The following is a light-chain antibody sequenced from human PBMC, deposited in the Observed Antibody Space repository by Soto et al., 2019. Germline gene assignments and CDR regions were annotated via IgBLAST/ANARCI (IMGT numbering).Light chain of an antibody. CDR3: QQFNTYPT. V-gene: IGKV1-13*02. J-gene: IGKJ4*01. CDR1: QGISSA. CDR2: DAS. Sequence: QLTQSSSSLAASFGDRGTLTCRARQGISSALAWDQQKLGKAPKLLIYDASSLESGVPSRFSGSGSGTDFTLTISSLQPEDFATYYCQQFNTYPTFGAGTKVEIK.